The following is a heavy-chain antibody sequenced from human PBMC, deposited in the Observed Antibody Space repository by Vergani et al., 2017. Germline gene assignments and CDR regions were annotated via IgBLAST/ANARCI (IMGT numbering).Heavy chain of an antibody. V-gene: IGHV4-59*01. D-gene: IGHD6-13*01. CDR2: IYYSGST. CDR1: GGSISSYY. Sequence: QVQLQESGPGLVKPSETLSHTCTVSGGSISSYYWSWIRQPPGKGLEWIGYIYYSGSTNYNPSLKSRVTISVDTSKNQFSLKLSSVTAADTAVYYCARAYSSSWTRWYFDYWGQGTLVTVSS. J-gene: IGHJ4*02. CDR3: ARAYSSSWTRWYFDY.